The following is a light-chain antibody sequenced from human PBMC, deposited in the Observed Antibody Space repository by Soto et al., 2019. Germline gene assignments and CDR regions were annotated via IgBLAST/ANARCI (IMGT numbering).Light chain of an antibody. V-gene: IGKV3-20*01. Sequence: EIVLTQSPGTLSLSPGERATLSCWASQSVSNRYLAWYQQKPGQAPRLLIYGASRRATGIPDRLSGSVSGTVFPPTISRLEPEDFAVYFCQQFGNSPWTFGQGTKVEIK. CDR2: GAS. CDR3: QQFGNSPWT. CDR1: QSVSNRY. J-gene: IGKJ1*01.